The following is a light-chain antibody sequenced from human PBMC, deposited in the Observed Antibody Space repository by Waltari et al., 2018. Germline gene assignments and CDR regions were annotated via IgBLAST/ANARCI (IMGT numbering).Light chain of an antibody. CDR2: EVT. J-gene: IGLJ1*01. CDR1: SRDVGNYNL. V-gene: IGLV2-23*02. Sequence: QSGLTQPASVSGSPGQSITVSCTGTSRDVGNYNLVPWYQQYPGKAPKLMVYEVTKRTSGVSDRCSGSKSGNTASLTISGLQSEDEADYYCCSYAGLGIYVFGTGTKVTVL. CDR3: CSYAGLGIYV.